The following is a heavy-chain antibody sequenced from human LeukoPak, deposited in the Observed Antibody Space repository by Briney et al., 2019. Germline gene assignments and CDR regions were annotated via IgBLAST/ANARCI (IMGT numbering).Heavy chain of an antibody. Sequence: GGSLRISCAASGFTFSINWMHWVRQPAGKGLVWVSAINSEGSNTKYADSVKGRFTISRDNAKNTLYLEMNRLRAEDTAIYYCVRGSSPFGTFGVFWGQGTLVTVSS. J-gene: IGHJ4*02. CDR2: INSEGSNT. CDR1: GFTFSINW. CDR3: VRGSSPFGTFGVF. V-gene: IGHV3-74*01. D-gene: IGHD3-10*01.